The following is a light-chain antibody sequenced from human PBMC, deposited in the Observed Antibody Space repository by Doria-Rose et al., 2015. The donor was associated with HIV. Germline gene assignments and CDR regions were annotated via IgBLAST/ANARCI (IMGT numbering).Light chain of an antibody. CDR2: DGS. Sequence: LTQFPGTLSLSPGERATLSCRASQSFSSTYLAWYQQKPGQAPSLLIYDGSTRATVIPDRFSASGSGTDFTLTTNRLEPEDFALYYCHQYGTSWTFGQGTKVEI. CDR1: QSFSSTY. CDR3: HQYGTSWT. V-gene: IGKV3-20*01. J-gene: IGKJ1*01.